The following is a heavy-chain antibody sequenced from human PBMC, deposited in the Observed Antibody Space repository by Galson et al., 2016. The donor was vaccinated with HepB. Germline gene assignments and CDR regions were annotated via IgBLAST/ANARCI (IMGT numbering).Heavy chain of an antibody. D-gene: IGHD6-19*01. CDR2: INTGNGDT. Sequence: SVKVSCKASGYTFTNFPINWVRQAPGQRLEWMGWINTGNGDTRYSQSFQGRATITRDTSASTAYMELNTPTSEDTAVYYCVRDPVRGWAPFDYWGQGTLVTVSS. J-gene: IGHJ4*02. CDR3: VRDPVRGWAPFDY. V-gene: IGHV1-3*04. CDR1: GYTFTNFP.